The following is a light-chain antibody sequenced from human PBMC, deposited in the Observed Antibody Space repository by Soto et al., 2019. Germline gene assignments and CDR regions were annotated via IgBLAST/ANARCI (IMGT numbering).Light chain of an antibody. Sequence: QSVLTQPPSVSGAPELRDAISCTGSSSNIGAGYAVHWYQQLPGKAPKLLIYGNTNRPSGVPDRFSGSKSGTSASPAITGLQAEDEADYYCQSYDSSLSASYVFGGGTKVTVL. V-gene: IGLV1-40*01. CDR1: SSNIGAGYA. CDR2: GNT. J-gene: IGLJ1*01. CDR3: QSYDSSLSASYV.